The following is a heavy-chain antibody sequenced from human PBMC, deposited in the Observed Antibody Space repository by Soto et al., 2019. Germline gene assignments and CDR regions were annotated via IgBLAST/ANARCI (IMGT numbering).Heavy chain of an antibody. V-gene: IGHV3-30*03. J-gene: IGHJ6*02. Sequence: GGSLRLSCAASGFTFSSYGMHWVRQAPGKGLEWVAVISYDGSNKYYADSVKGRFTISGDNSKNTLYLQMNSLRAEDTAVYYCAVGITGTTGYYYGMDVWGQGTTVTVSS. D-gene: IGHD1-20*01. CDR1: GFTFSSYG. CDR2: ISYDGSNK. CDR3: AVGITGTTGYYYGMDV.